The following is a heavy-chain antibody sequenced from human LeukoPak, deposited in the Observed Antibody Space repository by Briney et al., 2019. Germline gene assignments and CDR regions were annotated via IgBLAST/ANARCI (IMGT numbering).Heavy chain of an antibody. CDR3: ARYCSSTSCSYFDY. CDR1: GFTFDDYG. V-gene: IGHV3-23*01. D-gene: IGHD2-2*01. J-gene: IGHJ4*02. CDR2: ISRSGGST. Sequence: GGSLRLSCAASGFTFDDYGMSWVRQAPGKGLEWVSAISRSGGSTYYADSVKGRFTISRDNSKNTLYLQMNSLRADDTAVYYCARYCSSTSCSYFDYWGQGTLVTVSS.